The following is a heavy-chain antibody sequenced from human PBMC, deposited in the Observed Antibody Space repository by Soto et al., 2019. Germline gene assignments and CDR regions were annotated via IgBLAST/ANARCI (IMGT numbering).Heavy chain of an antibody. Sequence: GASVKVSCKASGGTFSSYAISWVRQAPGQGLEWMGGIIPIFGTANYAQKFQGRVTITADESTSTAYMELSSLRSEDTAVYYCARDNDFRGGYGMDVWGQGTTVTVSS. CDR2: IIPIFGTA. V-gene: IGHV1-69*13. CDR3: ARDNDFRGGYGMDV. J-gene: IGHJ6*02. CDR1: GGTFSSYA. D-gene: IGHD3-3*01.